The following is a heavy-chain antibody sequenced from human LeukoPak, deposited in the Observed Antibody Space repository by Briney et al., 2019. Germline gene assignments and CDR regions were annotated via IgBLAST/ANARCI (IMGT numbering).Heavy chain of an antibody. CDR3: ARDKEYYDFWSGYSRYMDV. CDR2: ISSSGSTI. CDR1: RFTFSSYE. Sequence: PGGSLRLSCAASRFTFSSYEMNWVRQAPGKGLEWVSYISSSGSTIYYADSVKGRFTISRDNAKNSLYLQMNSLRAEDTAVYYCARDKEYYDFWSGYSRYMDVWGKGTTVTVSS. J-gene: IGHJ6*03. V-gene: IGHV3-48*03. D-gene: IGHD3-3*01.